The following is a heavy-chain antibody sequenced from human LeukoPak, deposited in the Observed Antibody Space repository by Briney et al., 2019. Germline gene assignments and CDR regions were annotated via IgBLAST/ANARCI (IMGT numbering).Heavy chain of an antibody. V-gene: IGHV1-24*01. Sequence: ASVKVSCKVSGYTLTELSMHWVRQAPGKGLEWMGGFDPEDGETIYAQKFQGRVTMTEDTSTDTAYMELSSLRSEDTAEYYCATLGDCSSTSCYYWGQGTLVTVSS. D-gene: IGHD2-2*01. J-gene: IGHJ4*02. CDR1: GYTLTELS. CDR2: FDPEDGET. CDR3: ATLGDCSSTSCYY.